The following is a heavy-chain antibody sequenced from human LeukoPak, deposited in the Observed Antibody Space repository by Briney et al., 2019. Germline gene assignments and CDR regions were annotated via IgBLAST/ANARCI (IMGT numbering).Heavy chain of an antibody. Sequence: SETLSLTCDVYGGSCDDYYCSWIRQPPGKGLEWIGEIHPHGIFYYNSSLMSRVTISIDTSKSRFSLRLTSVTTADTAFYFCARGRDRSKAGDLWGQGSLVTVSS. V-gene: IGHV4-34*01. CDR1: GGSCDDYY. D-gene: IGHD5-24*01. J-gene: IGHJ5*02. CDR2: IHPHGIF. CDR3: ARGRDRSKAGDL.